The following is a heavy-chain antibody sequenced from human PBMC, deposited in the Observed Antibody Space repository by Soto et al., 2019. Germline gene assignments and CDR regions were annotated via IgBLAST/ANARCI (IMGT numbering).Heavy chain of an antibody. Sequence: GGSLRLSCEASGFTFGSFQMNWVRQAPGRGLEWISHISGSGDTIYYADSVKGRFTISRDNAKDSLALHMNSLRAEDTGVYFCARKAAYGAWFAGGYFDLWGQGTQVTVS. CDR3: ARKAAYGAWFAGGYFDL. CDR2: ISGSGDTI. D-gene: IGHD4-17*01. J-gene: IGHJ4*02. V-gene: IGHV3-48*03. CDR1: GFTFGSFQ.